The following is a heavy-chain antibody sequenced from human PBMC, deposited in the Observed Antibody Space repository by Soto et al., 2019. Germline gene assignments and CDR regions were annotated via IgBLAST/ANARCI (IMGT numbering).Heavy chain of an antibody. Sequence: QITLKESGPTLVKPTQTLTLTCTFSGFSLPTDRVGVGWIRQPPGKALEWLAVIYWDDTKTYRPSLKRRLTITKDTSTNQVALTMTDMDPVDTATYYCAHAYGGRSLYWGQGTLVTVSS. CDR3: AHAYGGRSLY. CDR2: IYWDDTK. V-gene: IGHV2-5*02. D-gene: IGHD1-26*01. J-gene: IGHJ4*02. CDR1: GFSLPTDRVG.